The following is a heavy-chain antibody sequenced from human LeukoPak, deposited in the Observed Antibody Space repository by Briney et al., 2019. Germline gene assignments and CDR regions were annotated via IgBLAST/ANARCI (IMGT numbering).Heavy chain of an antibody. CDR2: ISGSGGST. CDR1: GFTFSSYA. J-gene: IGHJ4*02. D-gene: IGHD3-10*01. CDR3: ARGVVRDYASDY. V-gene: IGHV3-23*01. Sequence: PGGSLRLSCAASGFTFSSYAMSWVRQAPGKGLEWVSAISGSGGSTYYADSVKGRFTISRDNAQNSLYLQMNSLRAEDTAVYYCARGVVRDYASDYWGRGTLVTVFS.